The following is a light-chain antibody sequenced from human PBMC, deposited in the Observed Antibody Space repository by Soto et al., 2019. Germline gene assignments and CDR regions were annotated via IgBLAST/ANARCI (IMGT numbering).Light chain of an antibody. CDR3: QQYDNLPFT. CDR2: DAS. CDR1: QDISNY. V-gene: IGKV1-33*01. Sequence: DIQMTLSPSSLSASVGDRVIITCQASQDISNYLNWYQQKPGKAPKLLIYDASNLETGVPSRFSGSGSGTDFTFTISSLQPEDIATYYCQQYDNLPFTFGPGTKVDIK. J-gene: IGKJ3*01.